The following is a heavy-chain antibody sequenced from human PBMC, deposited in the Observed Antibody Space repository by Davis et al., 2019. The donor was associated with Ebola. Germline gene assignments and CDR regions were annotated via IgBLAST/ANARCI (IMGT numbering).Heavy chain of an antibody. V-gene: IGHV4-39*01. Sequence: MPSETLSLTCTVSGGSISSSSYYWGWIRQPPGKGLEWIGSIYYSGSTYYNPSLKSRVTISVDTSKNQFSLKLSSVTAADTAVYYCARKRYSSGWYLSWSWFDPWGQGTLVTVSS. J-gene: IGHJ5*02. CDR1: GGSISSSSYY. CDR2: IYYSGST. CDR3: ARKRYSSGWYLSWSWFDP. D-gene: IGHD6-19*01.